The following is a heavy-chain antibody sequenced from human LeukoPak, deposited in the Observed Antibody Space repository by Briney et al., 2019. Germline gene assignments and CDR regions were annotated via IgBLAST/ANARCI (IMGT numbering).Heavy chain of an antibody. CDR3: AREYDFWSGSSV. CDR2: VYHSGTT. J-gene: IGHJ3*01. CDR1: YGPISSNYW. Sequence: SGTLSLTCAVSYGPISSNYWWSWVRQPPGNGLEWIGEVYHSGTTNYNPSLKSRLTMSVDKSKNQVSLKLSSVTAADTAVYYCAREYDFWSGSSVWGQGTMVTVSS. V-gene: IGHV4-4*02. D-gene: IGHD3-3*01.